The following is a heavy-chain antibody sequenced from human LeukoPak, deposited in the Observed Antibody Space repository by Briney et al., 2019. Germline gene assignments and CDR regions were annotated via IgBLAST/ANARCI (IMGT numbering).Heavy chain of an antibody. V-gene: IGHV3-23*01. J-gene: IGHJ4*02. CDR2: ISGRDDNT. Sequence: GGSLRLSCAASGFTFRNYGMSWVRQAPGTGLEWVSLISGRDDNTYYADSVTGRFTISRDNSKNTLYLQMNSLRAEDTAVYYCAKEDGYSYGIDYWGQGTLVTVSS. CDR1: GFTFRNYG. CDR3: AKEDGYSYGIDY. D-gene: IGHD5-18*01.